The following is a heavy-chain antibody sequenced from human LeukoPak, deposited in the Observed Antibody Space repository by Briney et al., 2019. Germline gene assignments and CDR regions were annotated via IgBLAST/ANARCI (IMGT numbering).Heavy chain of an antibody. Sequence: GGSLRLSCAASGITFSNYWMHWVRQAPGEGLEWVSRINSDGSRITYADSVKGQFTISRDNAKNTLYLQMNSLRVEDTAVYYCASSPVITRDWGQGTLVTVSS. D-gene: IGHD3-22*01. CDR2: INSDGSRI. J-gene: IGHJ4*02. V-gene: IGHV3-74*01. CDR1: GITFSNYW. CDR3: ASSPVITRD.